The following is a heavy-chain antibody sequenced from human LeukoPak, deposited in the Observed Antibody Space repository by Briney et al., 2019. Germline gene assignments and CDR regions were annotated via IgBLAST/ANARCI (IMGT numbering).Heavy chain of an antibody. J-gene: IGHJ4*02. V-gene: IGHV4-59*01. CDR3: ARFSGSYSFVDY. Sequence: SETLSLTCTVSGGSISSYYWSWIRLPPGKGLEWIGYIYYSGSTKYNPSLKSRVTISIDTSKNQFSLKLSSVTAADTAVYYCARFSGSYSFVDYWGQGTLVTVSP. D-gene: IGHD3-10*01. CDR1: GGSISSYY. CDR2: IYYSGST.